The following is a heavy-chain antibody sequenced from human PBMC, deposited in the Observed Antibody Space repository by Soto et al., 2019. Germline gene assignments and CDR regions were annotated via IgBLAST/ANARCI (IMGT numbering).Heavy chain of an antibody. D-gene: IGHD2-21*02. CDR3: ARGVVTAIYRAFDI. CDR2: INAGNGNT. Sequence: ASVKVSCKASGYTFTSYAMHWVRQAPGQRLEWMGWINAGNGNTKYSQKFQGRVTITRDTSASTAYMELSSLRSEDTAVYYCARGVVTAIYRAFDIWGQGTMVTVSS. CDR1: GYTFTSYA. J-gene: IGHJ3*02. V-gene: IGHV1-3*01.